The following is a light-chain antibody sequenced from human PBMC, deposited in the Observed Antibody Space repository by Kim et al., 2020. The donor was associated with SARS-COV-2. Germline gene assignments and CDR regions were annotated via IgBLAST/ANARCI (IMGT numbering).Light chain of an antibody. CDR1: QSVKSNY. Sequence: PGERATLSCGASQSVKSNYLAWYQQKPGQAPRLLISGASSRATGIPDRFSGSGSGTDFTLTISRLEPEDFAVYYCQQYGNSPLTFGGGTKVEIK. V-gene: IGKV3-20*01. J-gene: IGKJ4*01. CDR2: GAS. CDR3: QQYGNSPLT.